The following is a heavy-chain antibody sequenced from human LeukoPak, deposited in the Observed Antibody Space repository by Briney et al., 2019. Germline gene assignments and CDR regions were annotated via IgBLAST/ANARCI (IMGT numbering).Heavy chain of an antibody. Sequence: SETLSLTCTVSGGSVSNGRFYWSWIRQPPGKGLEWIGSIFYSGSTYYNPSLKSRVTISVDTSKTQFSLKLSSVTAADTAVYYCAKQQLVRCFDYWGQGTLVTVSS. J-gene: IGHJ4*02. CDR3: AKQQLVRCFDY. D-gene: IGHD6-13*01. CDR1: GGSVSNGRFY. V-gene: IGHV4-39*01. CDR2: IFYSGST.